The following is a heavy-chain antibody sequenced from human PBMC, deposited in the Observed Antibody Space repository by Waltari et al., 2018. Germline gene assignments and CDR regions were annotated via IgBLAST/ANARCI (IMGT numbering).Heavy chain of an antibody. D-gene: IGHD2-8*01. J-gene: IGHJ4*02. CDR2: MKIDGTMT. CDR3: ATDKYWNNGVCSPAGGDY. V-gene: IGHV3-74*01. CDR1: GFTFSSYW. Sequence: EVQLVESGGGLIQPGESLRLSCVASGFTFSSYWMHWLRQAPGRGLVWVSRMKIDGTMTYSADSEMGIFIISRDNAKNTQFRQIISLRVEGAAVYYCATDKYWNNGVCSPAGGDYWGQGTLVTVSS.